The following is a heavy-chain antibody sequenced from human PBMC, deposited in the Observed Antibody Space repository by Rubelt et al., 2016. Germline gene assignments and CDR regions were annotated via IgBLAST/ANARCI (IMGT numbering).Heavy chain of an antibody. CDR3: GRDPNGDYVGAFDF. CDR2: IGHSGDST. V-gene: IGHV3-23*01. D-gene: IGHD4-17*01. Sequence: GGSLRLSCAASGLTFSIYAMNWVRQAPGKGLEWVSTIGHSGDSTYYAESVKGRFTISRDNVKNTLYMQMNSLRAEDTGVDYCGRDPNGDYVGAFDFWGQGTMVAVPS. CDR1: GLTFSIYA. J-gene: IGHJ3*01.